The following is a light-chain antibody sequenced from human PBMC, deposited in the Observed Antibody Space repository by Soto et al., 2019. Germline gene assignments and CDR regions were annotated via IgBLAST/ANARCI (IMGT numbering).Light chain of an antibody. J-gene: IGKJ1*01. CDR3: HQSYSTPQT. Sequence: DIQMTQSPSSLSASPGDRVTITCRAGQSISSYLNWYQQQPGKAPKLLISTASLLESGVPSRFRGSGFGTNFTLTISSLRPEDYATYYCHQSYSTPQTFGQGTKVDIK. V-gene: IGKV1-39*01. CDR1: QSISSY. CDR2: TAS.